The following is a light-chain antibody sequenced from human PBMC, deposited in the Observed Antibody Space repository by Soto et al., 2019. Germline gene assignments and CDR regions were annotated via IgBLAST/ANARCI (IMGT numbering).Light chain of an antibody. V-gene: IGLV1-51*01. CDR3: RTWDSSLSAWV. Sequence: QSVLTQPPSVSAAPGQKVTISCSGSSSNIGNNYVSWYQQLPGTAPKLLIYDNNKRPSGIPDRFSGSKSGTSATLGITGLQNWEEAGYFCRTWDSSLSAWVFGGGTQLTVL. CDR2: DNN. CDR1: SSNIGNNY. J-gene: IGLJ3*02.